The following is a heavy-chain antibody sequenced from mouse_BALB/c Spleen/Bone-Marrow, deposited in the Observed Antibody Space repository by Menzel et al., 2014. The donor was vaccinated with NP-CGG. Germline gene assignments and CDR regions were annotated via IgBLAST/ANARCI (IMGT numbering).Heavy chain of an antibody. CDR2: IRNKANGYTT. J-gene: IGHJ1*01. CDR1: GFTFTDYY. Sequence: EVKLVESGGGLVQPGGSLRLSCATSGFTFTDYYMTWVRQPPGKALEWLGFIRNKANGYTTEYCASVKGRFTISRDNSQSILYLQMYTLRAEDSATYYCARDTLMYFDVWGAGTTVTVSS. CDR3: ARDTLMYFDV. V-gene: IGHV7-3*02.